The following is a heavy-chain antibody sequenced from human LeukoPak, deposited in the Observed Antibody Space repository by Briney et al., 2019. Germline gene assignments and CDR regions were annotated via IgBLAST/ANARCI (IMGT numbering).Heavy chain of an antibody. CDR2: IIPIFGTA. V-gene: IGHV1-69*13. J-gene: IGHJ4*02. CDR3: ARGTDTAMAWAHYFDY. D-gene: IGHD5-18*01. Sequence: ASVKVSCKASGGTFSSYAISWVRQAPGQGLEWMGGIIPIFGTANYAQKFQGRVTITADESTCTAYMELSSLRSEDTAVYYCARGTDTAMAWAHYFDYWGQGTLVTASS. CDR1: GGTFSSYA.